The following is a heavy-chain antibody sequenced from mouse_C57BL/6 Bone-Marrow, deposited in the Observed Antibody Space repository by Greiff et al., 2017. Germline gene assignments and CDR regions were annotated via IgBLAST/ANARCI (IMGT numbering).Heavy chain of an antibody. D-gene: IGHD1-1*01. V-gene: IGHV1-85*01. J-gene: IGHJ1*03. CDR3: ARKFITTVVPRYFDV. Sequence: VKLQESGPELVKPGASVKLSCKASGYTFTSYDINWVKQRPGQGLEWIGWIYPRDGSTKYNEKFKGKATLTVDTSSSTAYMELHSLTSEDSAVYFCARKFITTVVPRYFDVWGTGTTVTVSS. CDR1: GYTFTSYD. CDR2: IYPRDGST.